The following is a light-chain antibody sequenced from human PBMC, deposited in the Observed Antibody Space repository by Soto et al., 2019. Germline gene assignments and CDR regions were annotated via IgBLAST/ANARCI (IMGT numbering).Light chain of an antibody. CDR3: TSYTTSSTYV. J-gene: IGLJ1*01. CDR1: SSDVGGYNY. Sequence: QSVLTQPASVSGSPGQSIAISCTGTSSDVGGYNYVSWYQQHPGKAPKLMLYDVAIRPSGVSDRFSGSKSGNTASLTISGLQAEDEADYYCTSYTTSSTYVFGTGTK. V-gene: IGLV2-14*01. CDR2: DVA.